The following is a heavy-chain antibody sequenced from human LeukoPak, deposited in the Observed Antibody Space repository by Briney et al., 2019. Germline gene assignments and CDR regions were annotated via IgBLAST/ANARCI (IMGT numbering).Heavy chain of an antibody. CDR1: GYSINSGYY. CDR3: ARGGYSSSWYLYYYYYMDV. Sequence: SETLSLTCTVSGYSINSGYYWGWIRPPPGKGLEWIGSIYHSGSTYYKPSLKSRVTISVATSKNQFSQKQTSVTAADTAVCYCARGGYSSSWYLYYYYYMDVWGKGTTVTVSS. CDR2: IYHSGST. V-gene: IGHV4-38-2*02. J-gene: IGHJ6*03. D-gene: IGHD6-13*01.